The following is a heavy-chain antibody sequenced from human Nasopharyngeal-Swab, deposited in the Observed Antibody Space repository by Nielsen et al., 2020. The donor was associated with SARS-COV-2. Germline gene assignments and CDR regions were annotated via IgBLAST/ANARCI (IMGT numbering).Heavy chain of an antibody. CDR3: ARGPHSSSGYYGMDV. D-gene: IGHD6-13*01. CDR1: GFTFSDYY. V-gene: IGHV3-11*05. J-gene: IGHJ6*02. Sequence: GESLKISCAASGFTFSDYYMSWIRQAPGKGLEWVSYISSSSSDTNYADSVKGRFTISRDNAKNSLYLQMNSLRAEDTAVYYCARGPHSSSGYYGMDVWGQGTTVTVSS. CDR2: ISSSSSDT.